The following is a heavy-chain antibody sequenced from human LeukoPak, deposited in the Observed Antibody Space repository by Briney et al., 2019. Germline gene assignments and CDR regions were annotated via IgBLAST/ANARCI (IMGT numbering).Heavy chain of an antibody. CDR2: IYYSGST. CDR3: ARQATLKPGYSGYLKHGAPSYYFDY. Sequence: SETLSLTCTVSGGSISSSSYYWGWIRQPPGKGLEWIGSIYYSGSTYYNPSLKSRVTISVDTSKNQFSLKLSSVTAADTAVYYCARQATLKPGYSGYLKHGAPSYYFDYWGQGTLVTVSS. V-gene: IGHV4-39*01. CDR1: GGSISSSSYY. D-gene: IGHD5-12*01. J-gene: IGHJ4*02.